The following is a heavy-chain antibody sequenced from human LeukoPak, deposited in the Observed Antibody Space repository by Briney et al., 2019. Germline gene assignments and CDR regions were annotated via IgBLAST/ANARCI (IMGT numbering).Heavy chain of an antibody. CDR3: AKRGYVSPEEYFQH. Sequence: GGSLRLSCAASGFTFSSYAMSWVRQGPGKGLEWVSAISGSGGSTYHADSVKGRFTISRDNSKNTLYLQMNSLRAEDTAVYYCAKRGYVSPEEYFQHWGQGTLVTVSS. V-gene: IGHV3-23*01. CDR2: ISGSGGST. D-gene: IGHD3-16*01. CDR1: GFTFSSYA. J-gene: IGHJ1*01.